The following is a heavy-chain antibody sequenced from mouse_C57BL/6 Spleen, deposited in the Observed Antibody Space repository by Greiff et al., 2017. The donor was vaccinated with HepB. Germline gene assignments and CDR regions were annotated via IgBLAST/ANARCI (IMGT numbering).Heavy chain of an antibody. V-gene: IGHV1-82*01. J-gene: IGHJ4*01. CDR3: ARREDYYGYAMDY. CDR2: IYPGDGDT. Sequence: VQLQQSGPELVKPGASVKISCKASGYAFSSSWMNWVKQRPGKGLEWIGRIYPGDGDTNYNGKFKGKATLTADKSSSTAYMQLSSLTSEDSAVYFCARREDYYGYAMDYWGQGTSVTVSS. D-gene: IGHD1-1*01. CDR1: GYAFSSSW.